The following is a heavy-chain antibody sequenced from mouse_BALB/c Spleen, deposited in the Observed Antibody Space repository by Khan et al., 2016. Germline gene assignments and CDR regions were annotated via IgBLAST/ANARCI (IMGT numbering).Heavy chain of an antibody. CDR3: ARYGYYGSSGCYYWYFDI. Sequence: EVQLQESGPSLVKPSQTLSLTCSVTGDSITSGYWNWIRKFPGNKLEYMGYISYSGSTYYNPSLKSRISITRDTSKNQYYLQLNSVTTEDTATYYCARYGYYGSSGCYYWYFDIWGAGTTVTVSS. CDR2: ISYSGST. CDR1: GDSITSGY. J-gene: IGHJ1*01. D-gene: IGHD1-1*01. V-gene: IGHV3-8*02.